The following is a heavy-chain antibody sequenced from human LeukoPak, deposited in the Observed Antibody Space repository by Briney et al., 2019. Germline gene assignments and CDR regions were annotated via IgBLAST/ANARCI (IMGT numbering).Heavy chain of an antibody. CDR2: ISSSGSTI. D-gene: IGHD3-22*01. Sequence: GGSLRLSCAASGFTFSSYEMNWVRQAPGKGLEWVSYISSSGSTIYYADSVKGRFTISRDNAKNPLYLQMNSLRAEDTAVYYCARDYYDSSGYYGSYYYYGMDVWGQGTTVTVSS. V-gene: IGHV3-48*03. CDR1: GFTFSSYE. J-gene: IGHJ6*02. CDR3: ARDYYDSSGYYGSYYYYGMDV.